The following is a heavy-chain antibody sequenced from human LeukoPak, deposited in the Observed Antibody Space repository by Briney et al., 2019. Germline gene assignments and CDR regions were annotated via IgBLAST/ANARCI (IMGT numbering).Heavy chain of an antibody. CDR2: THYSGTD. Sequence: SETLSLTCAVSGVPIIASYWSWIRQPSGKGLEWIGYTHYSGTDNYNPSLKSRVTISIDTSKNRFSLRLTSVTAADTAVYYCARVRFYDTTGYSTSYYLDYWGQGALVTVSS. D-gene: IGHD3-22*01. J-gene: IGHJ4*02. CDR3: ARVRFYDTTGYSTSYYLDY. CDR1: GVPIIASY. V-gene: IGHV4-59*01.